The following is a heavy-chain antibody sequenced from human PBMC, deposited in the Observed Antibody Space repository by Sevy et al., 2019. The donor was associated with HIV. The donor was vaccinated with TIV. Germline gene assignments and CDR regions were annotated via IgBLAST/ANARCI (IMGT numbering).Heavy chain of an antibody. CDR3: VREGVGGYSYSLDC. D-gene: IGHD5-18*01. CDR2: MKEDGSDK. Sequence: GGSLRLSCAASGFTFSVYWMSWVRHAPGKGLEWVATMKEDGSDKDYVDSVKGRFTISRDNAKNSLYQQMNSLRAEDTAVYYWVREGVGGYSYSLDCWGQGTLVTVSS. V-gene: IGHV3-7*01. J-gene: IGHJ4*02. CDR1: GFTFSVYW.